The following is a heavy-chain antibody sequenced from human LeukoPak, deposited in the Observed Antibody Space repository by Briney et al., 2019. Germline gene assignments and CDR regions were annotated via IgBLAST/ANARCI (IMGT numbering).Heavy chain of an antibody. Sequence: SGTLSLTYAVSGGSISSSNWWSWVRQPPGKGLEWIGEIYHSGSTNYNPSLKSRVTISVDKSKNQFSLKLSSVTAADTAVYYCARAPRIAAAGTRFDYWGQGTLVTVSS. CDR3: ARAPRIAAAGTRFDY. CDR1: GGSISSSNW. J-gene: IGHJ4*02. V-gene: IGHV4-4*02. D-gene: IGHD6-13*01. CDR2: IYHSGST.